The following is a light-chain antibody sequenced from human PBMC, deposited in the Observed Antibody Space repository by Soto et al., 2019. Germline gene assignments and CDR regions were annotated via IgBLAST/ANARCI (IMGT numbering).Light chain of an antibody. CDR3: QQYHNWPLT. CDR1: QSVTSH. CDR2: GAS. J-gene: IGKJ3*01. Sequence: EVIMTQSPTTLSVSPGAKVTLSCRASQSVTSHLAWYQQRPGQPPRLVISGASSRATGIPARFRAGGSGTEFFLTISSLQSEDSAVYFCQQYHNWPLTFGPGTKVEFK. V-gene: IGKV3-15*01.